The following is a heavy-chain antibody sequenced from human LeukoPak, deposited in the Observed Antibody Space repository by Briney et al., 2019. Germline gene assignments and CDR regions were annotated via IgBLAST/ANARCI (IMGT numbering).Heavy chain of an antibody. J-gene: IGHJ3*02. CDR3: ARDLGEDSSGYYHDAFDI. D-gene: IGHD3-22*01. Sequence: PGGSLRLSCAASGFTFSDYYMSWIRQAPGKGLEWVSYISSSGSTIYYADSVKGRFTISRDNARNSLYLQMNSLRAEDTAVYYCARDLGEDSSGYYHDAFDIWGQGTMVTVSS. CDR1: GFTFSDYY. CDR2: ISSSGSTI. V-gene: IGHV3-11*01.